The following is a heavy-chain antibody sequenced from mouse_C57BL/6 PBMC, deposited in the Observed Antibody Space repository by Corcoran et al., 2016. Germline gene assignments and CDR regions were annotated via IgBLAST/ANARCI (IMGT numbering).Heavy chain of an antibody. J-gene: IGHJ3*01. CDR2: IYPRSGNT. V-gene: IGHV1-81*01. Sequence: QVQLQQSGAELARPGASVKLSCKASGYTFTSYGISWVKQRTGQGLEWIGEIYPRSGNTYYNEKFKGKATLTADKSSSTAYMELRSLTSEDSAVYFCARRGGYDYPFAYWGQGTLVTVSA. CDR3: ARRGGYDYPFAY. CDR1: GYTFTSYG. D-gene: IGHD2-4*01.